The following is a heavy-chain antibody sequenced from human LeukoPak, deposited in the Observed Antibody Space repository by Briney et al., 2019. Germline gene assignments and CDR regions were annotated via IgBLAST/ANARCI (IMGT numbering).Heavy chain of an antibody. D-gene: IGHD3-10*01. V-gene: IGHV3-20*04. Sequence: PGRSLRLSCAASGFTFSSYAMHWVRQAPGKGLEWVSGINWNGGRKGYADSVKGRFTISRDNAKNSLYLQMDSLRAEDTALYYCASGADYWGQGTLVTVSS. CDR2: INWNGGRK. CDR3: ASGADY. CDR1: GFTFSSYA. J-gene: IGHJ4*02.